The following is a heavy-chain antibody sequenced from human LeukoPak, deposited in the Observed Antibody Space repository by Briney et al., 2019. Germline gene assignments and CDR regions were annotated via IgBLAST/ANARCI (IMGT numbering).Heavy chain of an antibody. J-gene: IGHJ6*03. V-gene: IGHV4-59*01. CDR1: GGSISSYY. CDR3: ARARSWSYYYYYMDV. Sequence: SETLSLTCTVSGGSISSYYWSWIRQPPGKGLEWIGYIYYSGSTNYNPSLKSRVTISVDTSKNRFSLKLSSVTAADTAVYYCARARSWSYYYYYMDVWGKGTTVTISS. D-gene: IGHD6-13*01. CDR2: IYYSGST.